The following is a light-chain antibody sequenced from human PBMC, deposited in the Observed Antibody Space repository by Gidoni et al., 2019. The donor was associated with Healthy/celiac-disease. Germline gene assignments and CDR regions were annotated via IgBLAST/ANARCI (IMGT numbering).Light chain of an antibody. J-gene: IGKJ2*01. CDR2: KAS. CDR1: QSISSW. CDR3: QQYNSYSYT. Sequence: DIQMTQSPSTLSASVGDRVTITCRASQSISSWLAWYQQKPGKAPKLLIYKASSLESWVPSRFSGSGSGTEFTLTISSLQPDDFATYYCQQYNSYSYTFGQXTKLEIK. V-gene: IGKV1-5*03.